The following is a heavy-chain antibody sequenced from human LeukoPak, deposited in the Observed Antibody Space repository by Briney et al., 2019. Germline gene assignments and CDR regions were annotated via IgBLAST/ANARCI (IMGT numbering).Heavy chain of an antibody. V-gene: IGHV3-11*01. CDR3: ARDPGYYDY. Sequence: PGGSLRLSCAASGFTFSDYYMPWIRQAPGKGLEWVSHITGGGFTMYYADSVKGRFTISRDNAKNSLYLHMNSLRADDTAVYYCARDPGYYDYWGQGTLVTVSS. CDR2: ITGGGFTM. CDR1: GFTFSDYY. D-gene: IGHD1-14*01. J-gene: IGHJ4*02.